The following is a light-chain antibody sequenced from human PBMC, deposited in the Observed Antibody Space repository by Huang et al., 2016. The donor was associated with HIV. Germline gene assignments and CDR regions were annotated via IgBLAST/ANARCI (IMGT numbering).Light chain of an antibody. V-gene: IGKV3-15*01. J-gene: IGKJ2*01. CDR2: GAS. CDR1: ESILRN. CDR3: QQYNKWPPYT. Sequence: VMTQSPATLSVSPGERATLSCRASESILRNLAWYQQRPGQPPRLLIYGASVRLPGIPDRFRDSGSGTEFSLTISSLQSEDFAVYYCQQYNKWPPYTYGQGTKLEIK.